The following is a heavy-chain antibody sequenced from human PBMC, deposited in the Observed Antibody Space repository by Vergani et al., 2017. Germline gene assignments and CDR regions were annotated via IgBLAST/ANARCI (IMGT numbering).Heavy chain of an antibody. CDR2: INHSGST. J-gene: IGHJ2*01. CDR3: ASGKYYSDSTSHFRGRYFDV. D-gene: IGHD3-16*01. V-gene: IGHV4-34*01. Sequence: QVQLQQWGAGLLKPSETLSLTCAVYGGSFSGYYWSWIRQPPGKGLEWIGEINHSGSTNYNPSLKSRVTISVDTSKNQFSLKVSSVTAADTAVYYCASGKYYSDSTSHFRGRYFDVWGRGTLVTVPS. CDR1: GGSFSGYY.